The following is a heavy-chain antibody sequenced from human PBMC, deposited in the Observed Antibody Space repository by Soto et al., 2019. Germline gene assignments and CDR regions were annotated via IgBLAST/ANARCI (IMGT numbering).Heavy chain of an antibody. CDR2: IYGTGTT. CDR1: DGSISSYY. J-gene: IGHJ5*02. CDR3: AGFSSGTYLFDL. Sequence: ASETLSLTRTVSDGSISSYYWSWIRQPPGKGLEWIGYIYGTGTTNYSPSLTNRVTISVDMSKNQFSLRLSSVTAADTAVYYCAGFSSGTYLFDLWGQGTPVTVSS. V-gene: IGHV4-59*01. D-gene: IGHD1-26*01.